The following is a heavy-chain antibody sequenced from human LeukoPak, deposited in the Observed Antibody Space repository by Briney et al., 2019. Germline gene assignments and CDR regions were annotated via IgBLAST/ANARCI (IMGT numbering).Heavy chain of an antibody. Sequence: ASVKVSCKASGYSFTAFYIHWVRQAPGQGLEWMGWIHPRSGDTNYAYKFQGRVTMTRDTSISTAYMDLGSLGSDDTAVYYCATRGDYCSTTSCYAFWSQGALVTVSS. CDR1: GYSFTAFY. V-gene: IGHV1-2*02. J-gene: IGHJ4*02. D-gene: IGHD2-2*01. CDR3: ATRGDYCSTTSCYAF. CDR2: IHPRSGDT.